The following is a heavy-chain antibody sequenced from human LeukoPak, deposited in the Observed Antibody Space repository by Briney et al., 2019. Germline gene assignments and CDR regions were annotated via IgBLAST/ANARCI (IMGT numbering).Heavy chain of an antibody. J-gene: IGHJ4*02. D-gene: IGHD3-10*01. CDR1: GFTFDDYA. V-gene: IGHV3-9*01. Sequence: PGRSLRLSCAASGFTFDDYAMHWVRQAPGKGLEWVSGISWNSGSIGYADSVKGRFTISRDNAKNSLYLQMNSLRAEDTALYYCAKDGGSGSFYYFDYWGQGTLVTVSS. CDR2: ISWNSGSI. CDR3: AKDGGSGSFYYFDY.